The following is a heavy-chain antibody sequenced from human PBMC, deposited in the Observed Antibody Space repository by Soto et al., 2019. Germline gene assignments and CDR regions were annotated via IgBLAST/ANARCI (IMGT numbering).Heavy chain of an antibody. Sequence: QVQLVQSGAEMKKPGSSVKVSCQSSGGTFNTYAMNWVRQAPGQGPEWMGDISPMSGAANYAPKFQGRVTITADESTRTSYMQLSSLTSEDTALYFCAREVQVHTPAFVYWGQGTLVTVSS. CDR3: AREVQVHTPAFVY. J-gene: IGHJ4*02. V-gene: IGHV1-69*19. CDR2: ISPMSGAA. D-gene: IGHD3-10*01. CDR1: GGTFNTYA.